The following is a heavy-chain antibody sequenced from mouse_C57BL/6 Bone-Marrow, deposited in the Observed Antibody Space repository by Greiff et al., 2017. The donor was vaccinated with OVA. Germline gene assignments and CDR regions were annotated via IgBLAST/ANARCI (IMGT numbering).Heavy chain of an antibody. CDR2: IWTGGGT. CDR3: ARNCYDYDGNAMDY. CDR1: GFSLTSYA. D-gene: IGHD2-4*01. V-gene: IGHV2-9-1*01. Sequence: VQVVESGPGLVAPSQSLSITCTVSGFSLTSYAISWVRQPPGKGLEWLGVIWTGGGTNYNSALKSRLSISKDNSKSQVFLKMNSLQTDDTARYYCARNCYDYDGNAMDYWGQGTSVTVSS. J-gene: IGHJ4*01.